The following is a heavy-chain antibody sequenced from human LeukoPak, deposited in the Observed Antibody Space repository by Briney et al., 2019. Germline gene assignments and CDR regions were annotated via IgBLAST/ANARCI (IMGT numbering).Heavy chain of an antibody. V-gene: IGHV4-61*02. D-gene: IGHD3-10*01. CDR3: ARVGGSGSYYSSYYYYYYMDV. CDR1: GGSISGGSYY. Sequence: SETLSLXCTVSGGSISGGSYYWSWIWQPAGKGQEWIGRIYTSGITNYNPSLKSRVTISVDTSKNQFSLKLSSVTAADTAVYYCARVGGSGSYYSSYYYYYYMDVWGKGTTVTVSS. CDR2: IYTSGIT. J-gene: IGHJ6*03.